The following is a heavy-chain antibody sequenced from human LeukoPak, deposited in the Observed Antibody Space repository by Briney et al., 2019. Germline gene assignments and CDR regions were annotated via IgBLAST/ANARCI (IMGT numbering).Heavy chain of an antibody. Sequence: GGSLRLACAASGISVSSKYMSWVRQAPGKGLDWVSVIFDGDKTYYVDSMKGRFTISRDNSKNTLYLQMNSLTAEDTAVYYCARGDNNSLAFDIWGQGTMVTVSS. CDR1: GISVSSKY. D-gene: IGHD2/OR15-2a*01. CDR3: ARGDNNSLAFDI. J-gene: IGHJ3*02. V-gene: IGHV3-53*01. CDR2: IFDGDKT.